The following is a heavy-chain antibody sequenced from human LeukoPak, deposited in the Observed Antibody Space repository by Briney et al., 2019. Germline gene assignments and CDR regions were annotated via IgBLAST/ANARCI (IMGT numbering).Heavy chain of an antibody. CDR1: GGSISSSSYY. CDR2: IYYSGST. CDR3: ARPTDSSGYDY. V-gene: IGHV4-39*01. Sequence: PSETLSLTCTVSGGSISSSSYYWGWIRQPPGKGLEWIGSIYYSGSTYYNPSLKSRVTISVDTSKNQFSLKLSSVTAADTAVYYCARPTDSSGYDYWGQETLVTVSS. J-gene: IGHJ4*02. D-gene: IGHD3-22*01.